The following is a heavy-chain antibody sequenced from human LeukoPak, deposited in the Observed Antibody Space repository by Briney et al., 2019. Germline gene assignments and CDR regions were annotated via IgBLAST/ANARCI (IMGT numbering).Heavy chain of an antibody. CDR1: GITLSNYG. Sequence: GGSLRLSCAVSGITLSNYGMTWVRQAPGKGLEWVAGISDTGGRTNYADSVKGRFTISRDNPKNTLFLQMNSLRAEDTAVYFCAKRGVVIRVILVGFHKEAYYFDSWGQGALVTVSS. V-gene: IGHV3-23*01. J-gene: IGHJ4*02. D-gene: IGHD3-22*01. CDR2: ISDTGGRT. CDR3: AKRGVVIRVILVGFHKEAYYFDS.